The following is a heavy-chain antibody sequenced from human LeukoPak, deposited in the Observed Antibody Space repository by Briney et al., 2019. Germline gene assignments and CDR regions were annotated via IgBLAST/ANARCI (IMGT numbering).Heavy chain of an antibody. J-gene: IGHJ4*02. CDR2: ISGSGDNT. Sequence: GGSLRLSCAASGFTFSSYAMSWVRQAPGKGLEWVSAISGSGDNTYYADSVKGRFTISRDNSKNTLYLQMNSLRAEDTAVYYCAKDIAAAGLDYWGQGTLVTVSS. D-gene: IGHD6-13*01. CDR3: AKDIAAAGLDY. V-gene: IGHV3-23*01. CDR1: GFTFSSYA.